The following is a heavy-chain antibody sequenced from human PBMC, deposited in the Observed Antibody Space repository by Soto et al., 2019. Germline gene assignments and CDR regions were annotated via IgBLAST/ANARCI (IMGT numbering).Heavy chain of an antibody. V-gene: IGHV3-53*01. CDR1: GFTVSSNY. D-gene: IGHD1-26*01. CDR2: IYSGGST. Sequence: PLGSLRLSCAASGFTVSSNYMSWGRQAPGKGLEWVSVIYSGGSTYYADSVKGRFTISRDNSKNTLYLQMNSLRAEDTAVYYCARDSGSYSGYGMDVWGQGTTVTVSS. J-gene: IGHJ6*02. CDR3: ARDSGSYSGYGMDV.